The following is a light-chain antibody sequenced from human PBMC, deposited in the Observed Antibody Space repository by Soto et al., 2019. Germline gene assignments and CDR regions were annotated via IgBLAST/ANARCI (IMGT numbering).Light chain of an antibody. Sequence: QLVLTQPASVSGSPGQSITISCTGTSSDVGGYKYVSWYQQHPGKAPKLMIYEVSNRPSGVPNRFSASKSGNTASLTISGLQAEDEADYFCSSYTSSTTTTVVFGGGTKLTVL. CDR1: SSDVGGYKY. J-gene: IGLJ2*01. CDR3: SSYTSSTTTTVV. V-gene: IGLV2-14*01. CDR2: EVS.